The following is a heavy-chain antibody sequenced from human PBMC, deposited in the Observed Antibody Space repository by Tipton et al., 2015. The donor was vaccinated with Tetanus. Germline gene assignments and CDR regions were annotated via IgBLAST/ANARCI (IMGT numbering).Heavy chain of an antibody. CDR1: GFTFTGYG. D-gene: IGHD4-17*01. CDR2: SSSGVYT. J-gene: IGHJ4*02. Sequence: SLRLSCTASGFTFTGYGLSWVRQAPGKGLEWLSGSSSGVYTFYADSLKGRFTTSRDNSKNTVYLQMNSLRAGDTAVYYCARDRDDYGDYAPGFDYWGQGTLVTVSS. CDR3: ARDRDDYGDYAPGFDY. V-gene: IGHV3-23*01.